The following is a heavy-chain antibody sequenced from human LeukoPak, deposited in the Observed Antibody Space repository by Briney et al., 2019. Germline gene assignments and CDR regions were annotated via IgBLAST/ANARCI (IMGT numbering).Heavy chain of an antibody. D-gene: IGHD6-19*01. CDR1: GYTFTSYG. J-gene: IGHJ5*02. CDR3: ARRRSGWYMDWFDP. CDR2: ISAYNGNT. V-gene: IGHV1-18*01. Sequence: ASVKVSCKASGYTFTSYGISWVRQAPGQGLEWMGWISAYNGNTNYAQKLQGRVTMTTDTSTSTAYMELRSLRSDDTAVYYCARRRSGWYMDWFDPWGQGTLVTVSS.